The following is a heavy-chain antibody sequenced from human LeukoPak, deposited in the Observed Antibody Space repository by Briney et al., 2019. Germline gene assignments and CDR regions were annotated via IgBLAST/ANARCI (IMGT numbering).Heavy chain of an antibody. CDR3: ARGPGETDCTNGVRYTGSFDY. CDR1: GGSFSGYY. J-gene: IGHJ4*02. Sequence: SETLSLTCAVYGGSFSGYYWSWIRQPPGKGLEWIGEINHSGSTNYNPSLKSRVTISVDTSKNQFSLKLSSVTAADTAVYYCARGPGETDCTNGVRYTGSFDYWGQGTLVTVSS. D-gene: IGHD2-8*01. V-gene: IGHV4-34*01. CDR2: INHSGST.